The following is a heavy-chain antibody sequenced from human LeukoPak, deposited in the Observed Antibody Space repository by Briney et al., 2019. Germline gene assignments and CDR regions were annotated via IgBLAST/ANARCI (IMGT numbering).Heavy chain of an antibody. V-gene: IGHV3-21*01. Sequence: KSGGSLRLSCAASGFTFSSYSMNWVRQAPGKGLEWVSSISSSSSYIYYADSVKGRFTISRDNAKNSLYLQMNSLRAEETAVYYCARDPDSWYYYGSGSYYGNWGQGTLVTVSS. J-gene: IGHJ4*02. CDR2: ISSSSSYI. CDR1: GFTFSSYS. CDR3: ARDPDSWYYYGSGSYYGN. D-gene: IGHD3-10*01.